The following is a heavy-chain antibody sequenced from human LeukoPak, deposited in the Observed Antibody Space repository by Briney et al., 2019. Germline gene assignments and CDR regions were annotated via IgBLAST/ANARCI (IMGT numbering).Heavy chain of an antibody. D-gene: IGHD6-25*01. CDR2: INADGSGT. V-gene: IGHV3-74*01. CDR1: GFTFSTSW. Sequence: GGSLRLSCEASGFTFSTSWMHWVRHGPGKGMVWVSRINADGSGTEYADSVKGRVTISRDNAKNTLFLQMNSLRAEDTAVYYCTRGGPFYFDYWGQGTLVIVSS. J-gene: IGHJ4*02. CDR3: TRGGPFYFDY.